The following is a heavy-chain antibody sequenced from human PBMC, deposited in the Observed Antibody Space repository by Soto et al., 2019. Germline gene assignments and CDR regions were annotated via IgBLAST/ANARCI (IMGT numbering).Heavy chain of an antibody. J-gene: IGHJ3*02. CDR1: GFTFSSYA. D-gene: IGHD6-19*01. Sequence: QVQLVESGGGVVQPGRSLRLSCAASGFTFSSYAMHWVRQAPGKGLEWVAVISYHGSNKYYADSVKGRFTISRDNSKNTLYLEVKSMRAEDTAVYYCARDAAQWLIRGDAFDIWGQGTMVTVSS. CDR2: ISYHGSNK. CDR3: ARDAAQWLIRGDAFDI. V-gene: IGHV3-30-3*01.